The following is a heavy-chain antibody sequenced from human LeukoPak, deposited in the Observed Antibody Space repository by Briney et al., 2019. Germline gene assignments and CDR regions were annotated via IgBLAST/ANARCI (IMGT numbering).Heavy chain of an antibody. CDR1: GYTFTGYY. CDR2: INPNSGGT. V-gene: IGHV1-2*02. D-gene: IGHD2-2*01. J-gene: IGHJ4*02. Sequence: ASVKVSCKASGYTFTGYYMHWVRQAPGQGLEWMGWINPNSGGTDYAQKFQGRVTMTRDTSTSTAYMELSRLRSDDTAVYYGALVQAWEFDYWGQGTLVTVSS. CDR3: ALVQAWEFDY.